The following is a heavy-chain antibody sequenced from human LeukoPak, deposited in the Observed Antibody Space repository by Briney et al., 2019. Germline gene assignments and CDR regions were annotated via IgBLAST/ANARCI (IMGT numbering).Heavy chain of an antibody. CDR3: AHTVEELVYYYYYMDV. D-gene: IGHD6-6*01. CDR2: IYWNDDK. J-gene: IGHJ6*03. V-gene: IGHV2-5*01. Sequence: SGPTLVIPTQTLTLTCTFSGFSPSTSGVGVGWIRQPPGKALEWLALIYWNDDKRYSPSLKSRLTITKDTSKNQVVLTMTNMDPVDTATYYCAHTVEELVYYYYYMDVWGKGTTVTVSS. CDR1: GFSPSTSGVG.